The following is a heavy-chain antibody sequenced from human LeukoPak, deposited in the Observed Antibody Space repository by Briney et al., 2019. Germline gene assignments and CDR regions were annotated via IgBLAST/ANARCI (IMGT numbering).Heavy chain of an antibody. CDR3: ARGPMDFWSGYLYFDY. CDR2: IYTSGST. Sequence: SETLSLTCTVSGGSISSYYWSWIRQPAGKGLEWIGRIYTSGSTNYNPSLKSRVTMSVDTSKNQFSLKLSSVTAADTAVYYCARGPMDFWSGYLYFDYWGQGTLVTVSS. V-gene: IGHV4-4*07. D-gene: IGHD3-3*01. J-gene: IGHJ4*02. CDR1: GGSISSYY.